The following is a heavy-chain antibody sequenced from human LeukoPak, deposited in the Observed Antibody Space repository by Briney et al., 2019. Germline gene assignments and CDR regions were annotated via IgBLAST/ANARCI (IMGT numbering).Heavy chain of an antibody. CDR2: MSTSGNS. D-gene: IGHD6-25*01. Sequence: SETLSLTCTVSGGSISGYYWSWLRQPAGKGLEWIGRMSTSGNSNYIPSLVSRVTMSVDTSKNQFSLNLSSVTAADTAVYYCARESGSMRWFDPWGQGTLVTVSS. J-gene: IGHJ5*02. V-gene: IGHV4-4*07. CDR1: GGSISGYY. CDR3: ARESGSMRWFDP.